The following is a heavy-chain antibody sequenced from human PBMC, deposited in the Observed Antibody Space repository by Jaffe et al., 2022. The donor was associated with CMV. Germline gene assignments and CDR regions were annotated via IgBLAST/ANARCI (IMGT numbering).Heavy chain of an antibody. CDR2: ISGGSNYI. V-gene: IGHV3-21*01. CDR3: AGEGFGELSPSLHY. Sequence: EVHLVESGGGLVKPGGSLRLSCAASGFTFSSCSMNWVRQAPGKGLEWVSFISGGSNYIYYADSVKGRFTISRDNAKNSLYLQMNSLRAEDTAVYYCAGEGFGELSPSLHYWGQGTLVTVSS. CDR1: GFTFSSCS. D-gene: IGHD3-16*02. J-gene: IGHJ4*02.